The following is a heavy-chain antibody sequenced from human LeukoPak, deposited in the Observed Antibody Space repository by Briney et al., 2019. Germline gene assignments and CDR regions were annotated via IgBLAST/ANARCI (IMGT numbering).Heavy chain of an antibody. Sequence: ASVKVSCKVSGYTLTELSMHWVRQAPGKGLEWMGGFDPEDGETIYAQKFQGRVTMTEDTSTDTAYMELSSLRSEDTAVYYCATASSTIAAAGTTVFDYWGQGTLVTYSS. CDR2: FDPEDGET. CDR1: GYTLTELS. V-gene: IGHV1-24*01. CDR3: ATASSTIAAAGTTVFDY. D-gene: IGHD6-13*01. J-gene: IGHJ4*02.